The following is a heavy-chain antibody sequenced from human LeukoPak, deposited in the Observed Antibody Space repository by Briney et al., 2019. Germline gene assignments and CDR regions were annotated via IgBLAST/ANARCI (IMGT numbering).Heavy chain of an antibody. Sequence: PGGSLRLSCAASGFTFDDYAMHWVRQAPGKGLEWVSLISGDGGSTYYADSVKGRFTISRDNSKNSLYLQMNSLRTGDTALYYCAKDRASYYYDSSGLQDWGQGTLVTVSS. CDR1: GFTFDDYA. V-gene: IGHV3-43*02. CDR3: AKDRASYYYDSSGLQD. CDR2: ISGDGGST. J-gene: IGHJ4*02. D-gene: IGHD3-22*01.